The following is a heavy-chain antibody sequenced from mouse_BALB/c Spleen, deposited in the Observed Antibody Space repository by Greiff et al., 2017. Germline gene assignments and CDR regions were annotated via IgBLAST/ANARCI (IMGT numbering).Heavy chain of an antibody. CDR2: IWAGGST. CDR1: GFSLTSYG. J-gene: IGHJ2*01. D-gene: IGHD2-14*01. V-gene: IGHV2-9*02. Sequence: QVQLKQSGPGLVAPSQSLSITCTVSGFSLTSYGVHWVRQPPGKGLEWLGVIWAGGSTNYNSALMSRLSISKDNSKSQVFLKMNSLQTDDTARYYCARSYYRYDLDYWGQGTTLTVSS. CDR3: ARSYYRYDLDY.